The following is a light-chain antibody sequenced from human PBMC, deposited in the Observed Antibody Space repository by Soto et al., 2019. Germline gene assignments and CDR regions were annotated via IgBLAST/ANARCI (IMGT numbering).Light chain of an antibody. Sequence: DIVLTQSPGTLSLSPGDRATLSCRASQTIGNNYLAWFQQKPGQPPRLLIYGASSRATDTADRFRGSGSGTDFTLTISRPEAEDFAVYYCQQYDPSPRTFGQGTKVEIK. J-gene: IGKJ1*01. CDR2: GAS. V-gene: IGKV3-20*01. CDR1: QTIGNNY. CDR3: QQYDPSPRT.